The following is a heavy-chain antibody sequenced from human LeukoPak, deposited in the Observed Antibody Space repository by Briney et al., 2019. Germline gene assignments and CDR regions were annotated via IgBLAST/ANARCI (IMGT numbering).Heavy chain of an antibody. D-gene: IGHD6-6*01. Sequence: SETLSLTCAVYGGSFSGYYWSWIRQAPGKGLEWIGEINHSGSTNYNPSLKSRVTISVDTSKNPFSLKLSSVTAADTAVYYCARGLPADLVDYFDYWGQGTLVTVSS. CDR1: GGSFSGYY. CDR3: ARGLPADLVDYFDY. V-gene: IGHV4-34*01. J-gene: IGHJ4*02. CDR2: INHSGST.